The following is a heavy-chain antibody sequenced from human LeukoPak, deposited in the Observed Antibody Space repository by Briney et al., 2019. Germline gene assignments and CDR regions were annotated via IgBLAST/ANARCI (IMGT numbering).Heavy chain of an antibody. D-gene: IGHD2-2*02. CDR2: INPSGGST. J-gene: IGHJ6*03. V-gene: IGHV1-46*03. Sequence: GASVKVSCKASGYTFTSYYMHWVRQAPGQGLEWMGIINPSGGSTSYAQKFQGRVTITRDTSTSTVYMEVSSLRSEDTAVYYCARARGRYCSSTSCYTDYMDVWGKGTTVTVSS. CDR1: GYTFTSYY. CDR3: ARARGRYCSSTSCYTDYMDV.